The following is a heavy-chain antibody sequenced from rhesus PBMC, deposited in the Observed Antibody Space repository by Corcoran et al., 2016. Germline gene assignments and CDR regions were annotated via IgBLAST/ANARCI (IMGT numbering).Heavy chain of an antibody. V-gene: IGHV4-143*01. D-gene: IGHD3-34*01. CDR1: GGSISGYYY. J-gene: IGHJ4*01. CDR3: ARQAHVLGCAYFDY. Sequence: QVQLQESGPGLVKPSETLSLTCTVSGGSISGYYYWSWIRQPPGKGLEWMGGIYGNSASTYYNPSPKSLVTLSKDTSKNQFSLKLSSVTAADTAVYYCARQAHVLGCAYFDYWGQGVLVTVSS. CDR2: IYGNSAST.